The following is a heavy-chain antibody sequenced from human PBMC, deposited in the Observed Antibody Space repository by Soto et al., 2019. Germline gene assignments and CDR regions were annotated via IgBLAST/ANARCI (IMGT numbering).Heavy chain of an antibody. CDR1: GYTFTSYY. J-gene: IGHJ4*02. CDR3: ARGYDFWSGKEFDY. D-gene: IGHD3-3*01. Sequence: ASVKVSCKASGYTFTSYYIHWVRQAPGQGLEWMGIISPSGGSTSYPQKFRGRVTMTRDTSASTVYMELSSLRSEDTAVYFCARGYDFWSGKEFDYWGQGTLVTVSS. V-gene: IGHV1-46*01. CDR2: ISPSGGST.